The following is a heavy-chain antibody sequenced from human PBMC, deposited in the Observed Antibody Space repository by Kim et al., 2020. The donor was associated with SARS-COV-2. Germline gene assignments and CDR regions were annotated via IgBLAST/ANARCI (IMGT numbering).Heavy chain of an antibody. CDR2: ILIPCCIP. CDR1: GFPFSCYA. V-gene: IGHV3-64D*06. CDR3: VKASYSGAFDI. D-gene: IGHD1-26*01. J-gene: IGHJ3*02. Sequence: VGSLSLFCSSSGFPFSCYALHWVLHVPVKVCEYFSSILIPCCIPSSASSLNCIFTISRDNSKNTLYLQMSSLRAEDTAVYYCVKASYSGAFDIWGQGTMVTVSS.